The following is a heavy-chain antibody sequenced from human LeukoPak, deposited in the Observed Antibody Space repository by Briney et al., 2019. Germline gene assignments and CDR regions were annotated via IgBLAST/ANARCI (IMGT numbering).Heavy chain of an antibody. CDR2: IYYSGST. CDR1: GGSISSGGYY. D-gene: IGHD1-26*01. CDR3: GREAVGATGLDY. V-gene: IGHV4-31*03. J-gene: IGHJ4*02. Sequence: SETLSLTCTVSGGSISSGGYYWSWIRQHPGKGLEWIGYIYYSGSTYYNPSLKSRVTISVDTSKNQFSLKLSSVTAADTAVYYCGREAVGATGLDYWGQGTLVTVSS.